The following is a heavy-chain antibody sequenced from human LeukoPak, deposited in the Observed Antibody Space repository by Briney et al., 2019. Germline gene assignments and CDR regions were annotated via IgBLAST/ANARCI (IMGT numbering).Heavy chain of an antibody. Sequence: GGSLRLSCAASGFTFSSYDMHWVRPATGKGLEWVSAIGTAGDTYYPGSVKGRFTISRENAKNSLYLQMNSLRAGDTAVYYCRRGEYYYYYGRDVWGQGTTVTVSS. CDR3: RRGEYYYYYGRDV. CDR1: GFTFSSYD. J-gene: IGHJ6*02. V-gene: IGHV3-13*01. CDR2: IGTAGDT.